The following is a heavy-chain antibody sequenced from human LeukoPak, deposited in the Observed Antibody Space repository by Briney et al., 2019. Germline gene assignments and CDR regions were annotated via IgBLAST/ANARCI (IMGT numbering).Heavy chain of an antibody. D-gene: IGHD6-6*01. CDR3: ARDQRVTGRPDIDY. CDR2: ISSDGSST. Sequence: GGSLRPSCAASGFTFRNHWMHWVRQTPGKGLVWVSRISSDGSSTTYADSVKGRFAISRDNAKNTLYLQMNNLRAEDTAMYYCARDQRVTGRPDIDYWGQGTLVIVSS. V-gene: IGHV3-74*03. CDR1: GFTFRNHW. J-gene: IGHJ4*02.